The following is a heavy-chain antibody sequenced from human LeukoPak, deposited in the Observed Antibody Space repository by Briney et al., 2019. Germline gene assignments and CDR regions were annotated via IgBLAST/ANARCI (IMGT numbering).Heavy chain of an antibody. Sequence: GGSLRLSCAASGFTFSSYWMHWVRQAPGKGLVWVSRINSDGSSTSYADSVKGRFTISRDNAKNTLYLQMNSLRAEDTAVYYCARDLDSSGYSYYFDYWGQGTLVTVSS. CDR3: ARDLDSSGYSYYFDY. CDR1: GFTFSSYW. V-gene: IGHV3-74*01. J-gene: IGHJ4*02. CDR2: INSDGSST. D-gene: IGHD3-22*01.